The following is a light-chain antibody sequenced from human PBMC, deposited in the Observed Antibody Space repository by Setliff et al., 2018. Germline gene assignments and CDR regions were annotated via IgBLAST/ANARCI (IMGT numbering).Light chain of an antibody. CDR3: SSYTSRTTLDV. CDR1: SSDIGAYDY. V-gene: IGLV2-14*03. CDR2: DVN. J-gene: IGLJ1*01. Sequence: QSVLAQPASVSGSLGQSITISCTGSSSDIGAYDYVSWYQQHPGKAPKLMIYDVNNRPSGVSNRFSGSKSGNTASLTISGLQAEDEADYYCSSYTSRTTLDVFGTGTKVTVL.